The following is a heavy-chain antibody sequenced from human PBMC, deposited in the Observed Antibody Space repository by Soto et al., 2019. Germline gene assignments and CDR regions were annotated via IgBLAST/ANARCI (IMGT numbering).Heavy chain of an antibody. CDR1: GGSISSSSYY. D-gene: IGHD3-22*01. J-gene: IGHJ6*02. V-gene: IGHV4-39*01. CDR3: ARRLYYDSSGFEGGGMDV. CDR2: IYYSGST. Sequence: QLQLQESGPGLVKPSETLSLTCTVSGGSISSSSYYWGWIRQPPGKGLEWIGSIYYSGSTYYNPYLKRRVTISVDTSKNQFSLKLSSVTAADTAVYYCARRLYYDSSGFEGGGMDVWGQGTTVTVSS.